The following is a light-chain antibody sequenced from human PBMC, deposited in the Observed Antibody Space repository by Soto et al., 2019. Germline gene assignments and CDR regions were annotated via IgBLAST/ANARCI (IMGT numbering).Light chain of an antibody. CDR1: SGHSSYA. CDR2: LNSDGSH. CDR3: QTWGTGIQV. Sequence: QAVVTQSPSASASLGASVKLTCTLSSGHSSYAIAWHQQQPEKGPRYLMNLNSDGSHSKGDGIPDRFSGSSSGAERYLSISSLQSEDEADYYCQTWGTGIQVFGGGTKVTVL. V-gene: IGLV4-69*01. J-gene: IGLJ2*01.